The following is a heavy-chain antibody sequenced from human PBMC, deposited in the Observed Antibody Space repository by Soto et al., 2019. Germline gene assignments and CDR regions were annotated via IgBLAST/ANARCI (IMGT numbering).Heavy chain of an antibody. CDR1: GGTFSSYA. J-gene: IGHJ4*02. CDR3: ARDCSGGSCYGFDY. D-gene: IGHD2-15*01. Sequence: VASVKVSCKASGGTFSSYAISWVRQAPGQGLEWMGGIIPIFGTANYAQKFQGRVTITADESTSTAYMELSSLRSEDTAVYYCARDCSGGSCYGFDYWGQGTLVTVSS. V-gene: IGHV1-69*13. CDR2: IIPIFGTA.